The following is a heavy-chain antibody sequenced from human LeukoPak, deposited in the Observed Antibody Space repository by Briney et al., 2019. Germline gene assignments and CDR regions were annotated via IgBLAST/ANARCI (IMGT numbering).Heavy chain of an antibody. V-gene: IGHV4-30-4*01. J-gene: IGHJ4*02. CDR3: ARDSSGYYLNFDY. CDR1: GGSISSGDYY. D-gene: IGHD3-22*01. CDR2: IYYSGST. Sequence: PSETLSLTCTVSGGSISSGDYYWSWIRQPPGKGREWIGYIYYSGSTYYNPSLKSRVTISVDTSKTQFSLKLSSVTAADTAVYYCARDSSGYYLNFDYWGQGTLVTVSS.